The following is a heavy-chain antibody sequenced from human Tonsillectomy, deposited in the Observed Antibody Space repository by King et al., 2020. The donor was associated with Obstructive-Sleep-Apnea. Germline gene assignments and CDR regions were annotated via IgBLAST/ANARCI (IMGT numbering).Heavy chain of an antibody. J-gene: IGHJ4*02. D-gene: IGHD4-17*01. V-gene: IGHV4-31*03. CDR3: ARSLTVTFNWD. CDR1: GGSISGGYY. Sequence: VQLQESGPGLVKPSQTLSLTCTVSGGSISGGYYWSWIRQPPGKGLEWIGYIYYSGSTYHNPSLKSRVSISVDTSKNQFSLNLSSVTAADTAVYYCARSLTVTFNWDWGQGTLVTVSS. CDR2: IYYSGST.